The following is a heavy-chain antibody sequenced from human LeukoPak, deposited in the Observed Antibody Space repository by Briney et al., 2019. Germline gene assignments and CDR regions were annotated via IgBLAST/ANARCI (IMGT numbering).Heavy chain of an antibody. V-gene: IGHV3-66*02. D-gene: IGHD2-21*02. CDR3: ARGGGAFCGADCYRNFDY. CDR2: IYAGGST. CDR1: GLTVSSTY. J-gene: IGHJ4*02. Sequence: GGSLRLSCAVSGLTVSSTYMSWVRQAPGKGLEWVSVIYAGGSTYYADSVKGRFTISRDNSKNTLHLQMNSLRTDDTALYYCARGGGAFCGADCYRNFDYWGQGALVTVSS.